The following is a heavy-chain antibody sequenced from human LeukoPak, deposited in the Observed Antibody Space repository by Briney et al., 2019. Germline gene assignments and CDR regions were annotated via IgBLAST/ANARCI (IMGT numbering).Heavy chain of an antibody. J-gene: IGHJ6*02. Sequence: GGSVRLSCAASGFTFSSYAMSWVRQAPGKGLEWVSAISGSGGSTYYADSVKGRFTIFRDISKNTVYLQMNNLRAEDTAVYYCATVVTPNYYYYALEVWGQGTTVTVSS. CDR1: GFTFSSYA. CDR3: ATVVTPNYYYYALEV. CDR2: ISGSGGST. D-gene: IGHD4-23*01. V-gene: IGHV3-23*01.